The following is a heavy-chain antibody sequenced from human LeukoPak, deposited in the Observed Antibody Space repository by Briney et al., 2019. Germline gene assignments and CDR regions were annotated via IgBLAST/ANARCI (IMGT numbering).Heavy chain of an antibody. V-gene: IGHV1-69*13. CDR2: IIPRFNKL. D-gene: IGHD4-23*01. Sequence: SVKVSSKVSGGIFSNFALSWVRQAPGQGLEWMGGIIPRFNKLNYAQKFQGRVTITADESTHTAYMDLSSLRFEDTAVYYCAAYCYYGGAGWTHVDYWGQGALVTVSS. CDR3: AAYCYYGGAGWTHVDY. CDR1: GGIFSNFA. J-gene: IGHJ4*02.